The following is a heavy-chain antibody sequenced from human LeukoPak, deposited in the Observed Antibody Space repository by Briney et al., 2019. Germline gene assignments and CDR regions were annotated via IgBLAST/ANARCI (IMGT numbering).Heavy chain of an antibody. D-gene: IGHD1-14*01. Sequence: SVKVSCKASGGTFSSYAISWVRQAPGQGLEWMGGIIPIFGTANYAQKFQGRVTITADESTSTAYMELCSLRSEDTAVYYCARAKNPFHYYYYMDVWGKGTTVTVSS. V-gene: IGHV1-69*13. CDR3: ARAKNPFHYYYYMDV. J-gene: IGHJ6*03. CDR2: IIPIFGTA. CDR1: GGTFSSYA.